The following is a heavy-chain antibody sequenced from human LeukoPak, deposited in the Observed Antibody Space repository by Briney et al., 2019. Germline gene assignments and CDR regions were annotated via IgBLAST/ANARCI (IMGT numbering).Heavy chain of an antibody. CDR3: SRQRCPSGVCPLDY. V-gene: IGHV3-49*04. CDR2: ITSKAHGGTT. CDR1: GFTFGDYP. Sequence: PGGSLRVSCTGSGFTFGDYPMSWVRQAPGKGLEWVGYITSKAHGGTTEFAASVKCRFTISRDDSKSIAYLQMNGLKTEDTAVYYCSRQRCPSGVCPLDYWGQGTLVTVSS. D-gene: IGHD2-8*01. J-gene: IGHJ4*02.